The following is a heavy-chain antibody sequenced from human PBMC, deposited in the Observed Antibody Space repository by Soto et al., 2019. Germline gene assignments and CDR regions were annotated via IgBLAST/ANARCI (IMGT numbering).Heavy chain of an antibody. V-gene: IGHV3-11*05. CDR1: GFTFSDHY. J-gene: IGHJ4*02. D-gene: IGHD2-15*01. CDR2: IRPGGRYA. CDR3: SRVSGGGLFDH. Sequence: QVQLVESGGGLVKPGGSLRLSCATSGFTFSDHYRTWIRQAPGKGLEFISYIRPGGRYANYGDSLKGRFTISRENAKNSLFLQVNTLTDEDRAVYYSSRVSGGGLFDHWGQRTLVTVS.